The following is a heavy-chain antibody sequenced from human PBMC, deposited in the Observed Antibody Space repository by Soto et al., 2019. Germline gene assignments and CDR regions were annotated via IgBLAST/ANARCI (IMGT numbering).Heavy chain of an antibody. CDR3: ARDTAAYGVPFDY. J-gene: IGHJ4*02. D-gene: IGHD4-17*01. Sequence: QVQLQESGPGLVKPSQTLSLTCTVSGGSISSGGYYWSWIRQHPGKGLEWIGYIYYSGSTYYNPSLKSRVTISVDTSKTQFSLKLSSVTAADTAVYYCARDTAAYGVPFDYWCQGTLVTVSS. V-gene: IGHV4-31*03. CDR2: IYYSGST. CDR1: GGSISSGGYY.